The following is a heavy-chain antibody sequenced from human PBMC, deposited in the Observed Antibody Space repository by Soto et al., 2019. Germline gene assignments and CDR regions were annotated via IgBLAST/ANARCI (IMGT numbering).Heavy chain of an antibody. CDR1: GGSISSSNW. V-gene: IGHV4-4*02. D-gene: IGHD3-22*01. Sequence: SETLSLTCAVSGGSISSSNWWSWVRQPPGKGLEWIGEIFHLGSTNYNASLKSRVTISVDKSKNQFSLKLSSVTAADTAVYYCARVLNYYDSSGYSLYWYFDLWGRGTXVTVAS. J-gene: IGHJ2*01. CDR3: ARVLNYYDSSGYSLYWYFDL. CDR2: IFHLGST.